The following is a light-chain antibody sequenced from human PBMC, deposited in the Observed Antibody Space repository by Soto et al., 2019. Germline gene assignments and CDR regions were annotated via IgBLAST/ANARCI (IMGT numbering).Light chain of an antibody. CDR2: EVS. CDR1: SSDVGGYNY. J-gene: IGLJ1*01. CDR3: SSFTNTITRYV. Sequence: QSALTQPASVSGSPGQSITISCTGTSSDVGGYNYVSWFQHHPGKAPKLIIYEVSYRPSGVSNRFSGSKSGDTAPLTISGLQAEDEADYYCSSFTNTITRYVFGTGTKGTVL. V-gene: IGLV2-14*01.